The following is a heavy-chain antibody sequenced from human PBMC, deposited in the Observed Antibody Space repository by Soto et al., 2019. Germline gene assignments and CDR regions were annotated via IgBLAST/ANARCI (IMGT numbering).Heavy chain of an antibody. Sequence: QVQLVESGGGVVQPGRSLRLSCAASGFTFSSYGMHWVRQAPGKGLEWVAVIWYDGSNKYYADSVKGRFTISRDNSKNKLYLQMNSLRAEDTAVYYCARERLAGLFDYWCQGTLVTVSS. CDR1: GFTFSSYG. V-gene: IGHV3-33*01. J-gene: IGHJ4*02. CDR3: ARERLAGLFDY. CDR2: IWYDGSNK. D-gene: IGHD6-19*01.